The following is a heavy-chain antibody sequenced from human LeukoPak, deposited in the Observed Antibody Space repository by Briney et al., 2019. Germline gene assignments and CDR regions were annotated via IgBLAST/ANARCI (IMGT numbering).Heavy chain of an antibody. D-gene: IGHD6-19*01. Sequence: GGSLRLSCAASGFTFSSYSMNWVRQAPGKGLEWVSAISGSGGSTYYADSVKGRFTISRDNSKNTLYLQMNSLRAEDTAVYYCAKALELRDSSGYQAYYFDYWGQGTLVTVSS. CDR2: ISGSGGST. CDR1: GFTFSSYS. CDR3: AKALELRDSSGYQAYYFDY. J-gene: IGHJ4*02. V-gene: IGHV3-23*01.